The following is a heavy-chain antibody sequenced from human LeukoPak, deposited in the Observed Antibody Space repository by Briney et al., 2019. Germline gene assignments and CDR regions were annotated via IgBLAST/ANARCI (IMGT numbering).Heavy chain of an antibody. CDR2: IYYSGST. Sequence: PSETLSLTCTVSGGSISSYYWSWIRQPPGKGLEWIGYIYYSGSTNYNPSLKSRVTISVDTSKNQFSLKLSSVTAADAAVYYCARGAPWYYDFWSGYPDYWGQGTLVTVSS. CDR1: GGSISSYY. D-gene: IGHD3-3*01. V-gene: IGHV4-59*01. CDR3: ARGAPWYYDFWSGYPDY. J-gene: IGHJ4*02.